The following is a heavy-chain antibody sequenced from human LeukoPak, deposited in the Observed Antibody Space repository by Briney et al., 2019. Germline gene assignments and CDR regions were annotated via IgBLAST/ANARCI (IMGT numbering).Heavy chain of an antibody. D-gene: IGHD2-2*01. CDR2: ISAYNGNT. Sequence: ASVKVSCKASGYTFTSYGISWVRQAPGQGLEWMGWISAYNGNTNYAQKLQGRVTMTTDTSTSTAYMELRSLRSDDTAVYYCARDFPTLFRYCSSTSCSHFDYWGQGTLVTVSS. J-gene: IGHJ4*02. CDR1: GYTFTSYG. CDR3: ARDFPTLFRYCSSTSCSHFDY. V-gene: IGHV1-18*01.